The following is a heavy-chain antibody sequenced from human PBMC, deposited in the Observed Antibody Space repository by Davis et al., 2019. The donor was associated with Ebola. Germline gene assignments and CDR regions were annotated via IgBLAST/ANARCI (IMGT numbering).Heavy chain of an antibody. CDR1: GFTFSSYA. J-gene: IGHJ4*02. D-gene: IGHD3-10*01. CDR2: ISYDGSNK. Sequence: GESLKISCAASGFTFSSYAMHWVRQAPGKGLEWVAVISYDGSNKYYADSVKGRFTISRDNSKNTLYLQMNSLRDEDTAVYYCARDGYYYGSGSYYLSADYWGQGTLVTVSS. CDR3: ARDGYYYGSGSYYLSADY. V-gene: IGHV3-30-3*01.